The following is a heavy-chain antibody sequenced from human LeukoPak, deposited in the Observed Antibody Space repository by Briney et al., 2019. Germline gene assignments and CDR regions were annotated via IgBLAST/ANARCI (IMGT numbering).Heavy chain of an antibody. CDR3: ARGPIPGTFDY. D-gene: IGHD3/OR15-3a*01. J-gene: IGHJ4*02. CDR2: INPSGGST. V-gene: IGHV1-46*03. Sequence: ASVKVSCKASGYTFTSYYMHWVRQAPGQGLEWMGIINPSGGSTSYAQKFQGRVAMTRDTSTSTAYMELSSLRSEDTAVYYCARGPIPGTFDYWGQGTLVTVSS. CDR1: GYTFTSYY.